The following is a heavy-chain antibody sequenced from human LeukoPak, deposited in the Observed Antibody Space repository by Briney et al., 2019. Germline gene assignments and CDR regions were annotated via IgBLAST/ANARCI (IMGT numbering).Heavy chain of an antibody. V-gene: IGHV3-21*01. D-gene: IGHD2-15*01. J-gene: IGHJ4*02. CDR1: GLTFSSYS. CDR2: IRSRRSYI. Sequence: GGSLRLSCAVSGLTFSSYSMNWVRQAPGKGREWVSSIRSRRSYIYYADSVKGRFTISKDNPMHSLYLHMHSLRAEDTALYYCARDVYCSGGSCYPPPDYWGQGTLVSVSS. CDR3: ARDVYCSGGSCYPPPDY.